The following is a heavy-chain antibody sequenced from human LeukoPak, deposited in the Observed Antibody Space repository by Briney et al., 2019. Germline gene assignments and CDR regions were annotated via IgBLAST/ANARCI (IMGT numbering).Heavy chain of an antibody. CDR2: ISYDGGKK. V-gene: IGHV3-30*03. CDR1: GFTLSSHG. CDR3: ARDRAWDYLDS. J-gene: IGHJ4*02. D-gene: IGHD1-26*01. Sequence: PGGSLRLSCVVSGFTLSSHGMHWVRQAPGKGLEWVAVISYDGGKKSYADSVKGRFTISRDNSKNMLYLQMDSLRVEDTAVYYCARDRAWDYLDSWDQGPLVTVSS.